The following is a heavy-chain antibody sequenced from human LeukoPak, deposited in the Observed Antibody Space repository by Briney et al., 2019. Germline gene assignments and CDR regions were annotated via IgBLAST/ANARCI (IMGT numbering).Heavy chain of an antibody. CDR2: ISGSGGST. D-gene: IGHD5-18*01. J-gene: IGHJ4*02. V-gene: IGHV3-23*01. CDR3: AKDLKWGYSYGPDY. Sequence: PGGSLRLSCAASGFTVSSSCMGWVRQAPGKGLEWVSTISGSGGSTYYADSVKGRFTISRDNSENTLYLQMNSLRAEDTAVYYCAKDLKWGYSYGPDYWGQGALVTVSS. CDR1: GFTVSSSC.